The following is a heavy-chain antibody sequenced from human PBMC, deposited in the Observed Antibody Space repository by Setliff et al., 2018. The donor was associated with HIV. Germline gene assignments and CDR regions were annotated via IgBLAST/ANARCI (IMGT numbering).Heavy chain of an antibody. CDR2: IKHNIDGGIT. V-gene: IGHV3-15*07. D-gene: IGHD3-22*01. J-gene: IGHJ3*02. CDR3: STTASNGYPWALDI. Sequence: GGSLRLSCAASGFTFSDHYMDWVRQAPGKGLEWVGRIKHNIDGGITDDAGSVKGTFTISRNDSKNTLYLQMNSLKTEDTAVYYCSTTASNGYPWALDIWGQGTMVTVSS. CDR1: GFTFSDHY.